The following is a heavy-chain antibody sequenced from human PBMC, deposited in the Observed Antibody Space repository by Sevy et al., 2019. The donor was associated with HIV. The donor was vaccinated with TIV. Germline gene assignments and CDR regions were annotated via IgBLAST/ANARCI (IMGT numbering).Heavy chain of an antibody. J-gene: IGHJ6*02. Sequence: SETLSLTCIVSGGSISSSDYHWGWIRQPPGKGLQWIGTIYYTGTTYYNPSLKSRVTISVDTSKNQFSLKLSSVTAADTAMYYCARLGKVGSSSSYYYGLDVWGQGTTVTASS. CDR2: IYYTGTT. D-gene: IGHD1-26*01. CDR3: ARLGKVGSSSSYYYGLDV. CDR1: GGSISSSDYH. V-gene: IGHV4-39*01.